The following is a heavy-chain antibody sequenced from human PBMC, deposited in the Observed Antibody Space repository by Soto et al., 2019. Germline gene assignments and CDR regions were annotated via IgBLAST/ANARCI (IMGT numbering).Heavy chain of an antibody. Sequence: PSETLSLTCTVSGGSISSYYWSWIRQPPGKGLEWIGYIYYSGSTNYNPSLKSRVTISVDTSKNQFSLKLSSVTAADTAVYYCARSSYDFYNYYYYGMDVWGQGTTVTVSS. V-gene: IGHV4-59*01. CDR2: IYYSGST. CDR1: GGSISSYY. D-gene: IGHD5-12*01. J-gene: IGHJ6*02. CDR3: ARSSYDFYNYYYYGMDV.